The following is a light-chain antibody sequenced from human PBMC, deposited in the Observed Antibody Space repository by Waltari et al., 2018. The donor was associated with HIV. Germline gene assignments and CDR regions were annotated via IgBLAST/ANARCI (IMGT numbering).Light chain of an antibody. CDR1: SSNIGSNY. CDR2: RNN. J-gene: IGLJ3*02. Sequence: QSVLTQPPSASGTPGQGVTISCVGDSSNIGSNYVYWYQQLPGTAHKVLIYRNNQRPSGVPARFSGSKSGASASLTISGLRSADEAVYFCATRDGSLKVFGGGTKLTVL. CDR3: ATRDGSLKV. V-gene: IGLV1-47*01.